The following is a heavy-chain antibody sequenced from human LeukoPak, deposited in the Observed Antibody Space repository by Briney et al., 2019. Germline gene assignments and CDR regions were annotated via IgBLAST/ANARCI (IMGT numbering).Heavy chain of an antibody. CDR2: IRYDGSNK. V-gene: IGHV3-30*02. D-gene: IGHD3-16*02. CDR1: GFTFSSYG. CDR3: ARGRLRLGELSSCDY. J-gene: IGHJ4*02. Sequence: GGSLRLSCAASGFTFSSYGMHWVRQAPGKGLEWVAFIRYDGSNKYYADSVKGRFTISRDNSKNTLYLQMNSLRAEDTAVYYCARGRLRLGELSSCDYWGQGTLVTVSS.